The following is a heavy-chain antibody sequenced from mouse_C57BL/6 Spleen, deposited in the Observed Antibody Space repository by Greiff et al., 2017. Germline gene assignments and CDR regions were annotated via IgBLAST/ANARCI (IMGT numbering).Heavy chain of an antibody. CDR2: IHPSDSDT. D-gene: IGHD3-2*02. V-gene: IGHV1-74*01. Sequence: VQLQQPGAELVKPGASVKVSCKASGYTFTSYWMHWVKQRPGQGLEWIGRIHPSDSDTNYNQKFKGKATLTVDKSSSTAYLQLSILTSEDSAVYYYAITPDSSGLDYWGQGTTLTVSS. J-gene: IGHJ2*01. CDR3: AITPDSSGLDY. CDR1: GYTFTSYW.